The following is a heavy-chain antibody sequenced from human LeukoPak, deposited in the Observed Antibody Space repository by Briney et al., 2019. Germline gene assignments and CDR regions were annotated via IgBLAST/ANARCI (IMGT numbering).Heavy chain of an antibody. Sequence: SETLSLTCTVSGASLSSRTYSWGWIRQPPGKGLEWIGSVYHTGNTYYNPSLKSGVTMSVDKSKNHFSLSVDSVTAADTAVYYCARMTTGTTYFDDWGQGSLVTVSS. J-gene: IGHJ4*02. CDR1: GASLSSRTYS. CDR3: ARMTTGTTYFDD. D-gene: IGHD1-1*01. V-gene: IGHV4-39*02. CDR2: VYHTGNT.